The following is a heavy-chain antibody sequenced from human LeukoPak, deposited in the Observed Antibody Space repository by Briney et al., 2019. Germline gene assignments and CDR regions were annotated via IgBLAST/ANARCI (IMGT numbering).Heavy chain of an antibody. CDR3: AKDPYQRIAAFSHWFDP. Sequence: ASVKVSCKVSGYTLTELSMHWVRQAPGKGLEWMGGFNPEDGETIYAQKFQGRVTMTEDTSTDTAYMELSSLRSEDTAVYCCAKDPYQRIAAFSHWFDPWGQGTLVTVSS. V-gene: IGHV1-24*01. CDR1: GYTLTELS. J-gene: IGHJ5*02. CDR2: FNPEDGET. D-gene: IGHD6-13*01.